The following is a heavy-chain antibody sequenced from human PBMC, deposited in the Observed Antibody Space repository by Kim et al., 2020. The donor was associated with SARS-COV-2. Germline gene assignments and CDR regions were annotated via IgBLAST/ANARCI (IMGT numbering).Heavy chain of an antibody. CDR1: GGSISSYY. D-gene: IGHD3-9*01. CDR3: AREYYDILTGPTETFDP. Sequence: SETLSLTCTVSGGSISSYYWSWIRQPPGKGLEWIGYIYYSGSTNYNPSLKSRVTISVDTSKNQFSLKLRSVTAADTAVYYCAREYYDILTGPTETFDPWGQGTLVTVSS. CDR2: IYYSGST. J-gene: IGHJ5*02. V-gene: IGHV4-59*12.